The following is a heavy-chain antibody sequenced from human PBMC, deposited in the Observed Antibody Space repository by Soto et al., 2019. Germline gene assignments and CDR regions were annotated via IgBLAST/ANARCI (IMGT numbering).Heavy chain of an antibody. Sequence: GGSLRLSCAASGFTFSSYSMNWVRQAPGKGLEWVSSISSSSSYIYYADSVKGRFTISRDNAKNSLYLQMNSLRAEDTAVYYCARGAPGSWSGYYWGQGTLVTVS. CDR2: ISSSSSYI. V-gene: IGHV3-21*01. CDR3: ARGAPGSWSGYY. D-gene: IGHD3-3*01. CDR1: GFTFSSYS. J-gene: IGHJ4*02.